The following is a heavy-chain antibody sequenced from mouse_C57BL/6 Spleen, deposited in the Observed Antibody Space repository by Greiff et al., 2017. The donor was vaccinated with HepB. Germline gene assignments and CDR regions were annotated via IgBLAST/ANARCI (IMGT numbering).Heavy chain of an antibody. Sequence: VQLQQSGAELARPGASVKLSCKASGYTFTSYGISWVKQRTGQGLEWIGEIYPRSGNTYYNKKFKGKATLTADKSSSTAYMELRSLTSEDSAVDFCANPSYYAMDYLGQGTSVTVSS. D-gene: IGHD2-10*02. J-gene: IGHJ4*01. CDR2: IYPRSGNT. V-gene: IGHV1-81*01. CDR1: GYTFTSYG. CDR3: ANPSYYAMDY.